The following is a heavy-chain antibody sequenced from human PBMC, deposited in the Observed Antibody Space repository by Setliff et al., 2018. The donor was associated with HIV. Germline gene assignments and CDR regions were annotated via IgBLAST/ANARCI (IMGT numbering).Heavy chain of an antibody. CDR1: GDSISSDFY. J-gene: IGHJ4*02. V-gene: IGHV4-38-2*02. Sequence: PSETLSLTCTVSGDSISSDFYWGWIRQPPGKGLEWVATIYQTGNTYYSPSLKSRVTVSMDMSRNQFSVKLNSATAADTAVYYCARQAWHYDRDGYFIDYWGQGMLVTVSS. D-gene: IGHD3-22*01. CDR3: ARQAWHYDRDGYFIDY. CDR2: IYQTGNT.